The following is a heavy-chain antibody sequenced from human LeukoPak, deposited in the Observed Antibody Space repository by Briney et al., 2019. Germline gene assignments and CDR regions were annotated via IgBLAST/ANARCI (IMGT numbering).Heavy chain of an antibody. CDR1: GFTFSSYG. Sequence: GRSLRLSCAASGFTFSSYGMHWVRQAPGKGLEWVAVIWYDGSNKYYADSVKGRFTISRGNSKNTLYLQMNSLRAEDTAVYYCAKGDFGLDYWGQGTLVTVSS. J-gene: IGHJ4*02. V-gene: IGHV3-33*06. CDR3: AKGDFGLDY. D-gene: IGHD4-17*01. CDR2: IWYDGSNK.